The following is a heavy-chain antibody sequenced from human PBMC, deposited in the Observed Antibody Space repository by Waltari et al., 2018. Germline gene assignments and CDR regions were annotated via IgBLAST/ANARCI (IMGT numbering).Heavy chain of an antibody. J-gene: IGHJ4*02. Sequence: HLQESGPGLVKPSETLSLTCDVSGDSISNSYWSWIRHSAGKELEWIGRVYTSGSTKYNPALRGRITVSEDTSKNQISLKMNSVTAADTAVYYCARDRREDFGDYDPLFDYWGQGVLVTVSS. CDR1: GDSISNSY. CDR2: VYTSGST. D-gene: IGHD4-17*01. V-gene: IGHV4-4*07. CDR3: ARDRREDFGDYDPLFDY.